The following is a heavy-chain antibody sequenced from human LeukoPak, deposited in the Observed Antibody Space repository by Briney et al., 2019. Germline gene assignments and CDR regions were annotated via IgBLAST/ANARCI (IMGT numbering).Heavy chain of an antibody. CDR1: GGSISSYY. J-gene: IGHJ4*02. CDR2: IYYSGST. Sequence: PSETLSLTCTVSGGSISSYYWSWIRQPPGKGLEWIGYIYYSGSTNYNPSLKSRVTISVDTSKNQFSLKLSSATAADTAVYYCARVELLGSSGWPFDYWGQGTLVTVSS. V-gene: IGHV4-59*01. CDR3: ARVELLGSSGWPFDY. D-gene: IGHD6-19*01.